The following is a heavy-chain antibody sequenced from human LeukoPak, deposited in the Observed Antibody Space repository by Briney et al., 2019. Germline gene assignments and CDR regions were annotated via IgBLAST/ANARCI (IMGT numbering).Heavy chain of an antibody. V-gene: IGHV3-23*01. CDR1: GFTFNTYA. D-gene: IGHD5-24*01. J-gene: IGHJ4*02. Sequence: GGSLRLSCAASGFTFNTYAMTWVRQAPGMGLEWVSGISGSGGNAYYAGSVKGRFTISRDNSKNTLYLQMNSLRVEDTALYYCAKDLQRWIQLPDYWGQGTLVTVSS. CDR2: ISGSGGNA. CDR3: AKDLQRWIQLPDY.